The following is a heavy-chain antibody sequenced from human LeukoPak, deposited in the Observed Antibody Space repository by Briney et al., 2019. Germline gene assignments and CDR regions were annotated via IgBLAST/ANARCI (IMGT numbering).Heavy chain of an antibody. D-gene: IGHD2-2*01. CDR1: GFTFSSYW. J-gene: IGHJ4*02. V-gene: IGHV3-74*01. CDR3: ATPGRDCSSTSCYVAPYGY. Sequence: GGSLRLSCAASGFTFSSYWMHWVRQAPGKGLVWVSPINRDGSSTSYADSVKGRFTISRDNPKNTLYLQMNGLRAEDTAVCDCATPGRDCSSTSCYVAPYGYWGQGTLVSVSS. CDR2: INRDGSST.